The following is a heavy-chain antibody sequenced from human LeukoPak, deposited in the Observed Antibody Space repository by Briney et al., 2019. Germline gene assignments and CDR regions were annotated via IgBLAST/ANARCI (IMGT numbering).Heavy chain of an antibody. Sequence: GGSLRLSCVTSGFNFSTFWMTWVRQAPGKGLEWVANINQDGSAKYYVDSVKGRFTISKDSAKSSLYLQMNSLRVDDTAVYFCTRGDPDFWGQGTLVTVSS. CDR2: INQDGSAK. D-gene: IGHD3-3*01. J-gene: IGHJ4*02. CDR3: TRGDPDF. CDR1: GFNFSTFW. V-gene: IGHV3-7*01.